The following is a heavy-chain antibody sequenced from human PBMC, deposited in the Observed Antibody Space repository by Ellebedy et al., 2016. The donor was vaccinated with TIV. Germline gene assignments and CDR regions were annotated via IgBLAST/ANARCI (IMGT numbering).Heavy chain of an antibody. J-gene: IGHJ6*02. CDR1: GGSISSSSYY. D-gene: IGHD4-17*01. V-gene: IGHV4-39*07. CDR3: AREDGDYYYGMDV. Sequence: SETLSLTCTVSGGSISSSSYYWGWIRQPPGKGLEWIGSIYYSGSTYYNPSLKSRVTISVDTSKNQFSLKLSSVTAADTAVYYCAREDGDYYYGMDVWGQGTTVTVSS. CDR2: IYYSGST.